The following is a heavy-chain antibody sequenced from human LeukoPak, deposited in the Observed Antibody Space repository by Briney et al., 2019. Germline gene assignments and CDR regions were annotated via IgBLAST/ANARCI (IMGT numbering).Heavy chain of an antibody. Sequence: PSETLSRTCAVYGGSFSGYYWSWIRQPPGKGLEWIGEINHSGSTNYNPSLKSRVTISVDTSKNQFSLKLSSVTAADTAVYYCARASSGWYSRLDYWGQGTLVTVSS. V-gene: IGHV4-34*01. D-gene: IGHD6-19*01. CDR2: INHSGST. J-gene: IGHJ4*02. CDR3: ARASSGWYSRLDY. CDR1: GGSFSGYY.